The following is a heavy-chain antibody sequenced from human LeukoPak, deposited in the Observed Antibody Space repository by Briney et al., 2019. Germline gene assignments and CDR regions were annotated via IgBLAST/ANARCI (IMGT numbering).Heavy chain of an antibody. Sequence: GGSLRLSCAASGFTVSSNYTSWVRQAPGKGLEWVSVIYSGGSTYYADSVKGRFTISRDNSKNTLYLQMNSLRAEDTAVYYCARGIAAAGTAVDYWGQGTLVTVSS. J-gene: IGHJ4*02. D-gene: IGHD6-13*01. V-gene: IGHV3-53*01. CDR1: GFTVSSNY. CDR2: IYSGGST. CDR3: ARGIAAAGTAVDY.